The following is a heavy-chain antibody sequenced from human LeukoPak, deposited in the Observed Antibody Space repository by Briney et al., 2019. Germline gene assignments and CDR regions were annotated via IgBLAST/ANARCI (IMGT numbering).Heavy chain of an antibody. CDR3: AKEGAAGGKMQYCFDY. V-gene: IGHV3-30*18. Sequence: PGRSLRLSCAASGFTFSSYGMHWVRQAPGKGLEWVAVISDDGSTNYYADSVKGRFTISRDNSKKTLYLDTNSLRAEDTAVYYCAKEGAAGGKMQYCFDYWGQGTLLTVYS. J-gene: IGHJ4*02. CDR2: ISDDGSTN. CDR1: GFTFSSYG. D-gene: IGHD6-13*01.